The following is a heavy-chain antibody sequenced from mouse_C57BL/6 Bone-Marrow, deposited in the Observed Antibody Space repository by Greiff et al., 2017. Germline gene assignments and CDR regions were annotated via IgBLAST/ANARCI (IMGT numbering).Heavy chain of an antibody. CDR2: IYPRSGNT. J-gene: IGHJ1*03. D-gene: IGHD1-1*01. Sequence: QVQLQQSGPELARPGASVKLSCKASGYSFTSYGISWVKQRTGQGLEWIGEIYPRSGNTYYNEKFKGKDTLTADQSSSTAYMELRSLTSEDSAVYFGASPVVAWYWCFDVWGTGTTVTVSS. CDR1: GYSFTSYG. CDR3: ASPVVAWYWCFDV. V-gene: IGHV1-81*01.